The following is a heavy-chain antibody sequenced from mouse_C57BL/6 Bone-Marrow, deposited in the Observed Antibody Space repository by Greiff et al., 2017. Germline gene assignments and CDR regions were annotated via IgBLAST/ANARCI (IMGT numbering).Heavy chain of an antibody. CDR2: ISDGGSYT. D-gene: IGHD1-1*01. V-gene: IGHV5-4*03. Sequence: EVMLVESGGGLVKPGGSLKLSCAASGFTFSSYAMSWVRQTPEKRLEWVATISDGGSYTYYPDNVKGRFTISRDNAKNNRYLQMSHLKSEDTAMYYCATHYYGSFDYWGQGTTLTVSS. CDR1: GFTFSSYA. J-gene: IGHJ2*01. CDR3: ATHYYGSFDY.